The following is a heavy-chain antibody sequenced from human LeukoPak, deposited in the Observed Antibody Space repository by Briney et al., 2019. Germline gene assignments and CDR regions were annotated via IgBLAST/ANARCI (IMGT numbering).Heavy chain of an antibody. D-gene: IGHD3-10*01. J-gene: IGHJ4*02. CDR1: GFTFDKHG. V-gene: IGHV3-20*04. CDR2: INWSGGST. CDR3: ARAPITRPFYFDY. Sequence: RAGGSLRLSCTASGFTFDKHGMSWVRQAPGKGLEWVAGINWSGGSTIYADSVRGRFTISRDNPKHPLYLQMDSLRAEDTALYYCARAPITRPFYFDYWGQGTLVTVSS.